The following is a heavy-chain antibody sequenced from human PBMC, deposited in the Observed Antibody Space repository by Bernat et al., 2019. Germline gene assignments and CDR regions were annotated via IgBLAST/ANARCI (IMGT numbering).Heavy chain of an antibody. J-gene: IGHJ3*02. CDR2: ISSSSSTI. CDR3: ARASPEVVVITDDAFDI. D-gene: IGHD3-22*01. CDR1: GFTFSSYS. Sequence: VQLVESGGGVVQPGRSLRLSCAASGFTFSSYSMNWVRQAPGKGLEWVSYISSSSSTIYYADSVKGRFTISRDNAKNSLYLQMNSLRAEDTAVYYCARASPEVVVITDDAFDIWGQGTMVTVSS. V-gene: IGHV3-48*01.